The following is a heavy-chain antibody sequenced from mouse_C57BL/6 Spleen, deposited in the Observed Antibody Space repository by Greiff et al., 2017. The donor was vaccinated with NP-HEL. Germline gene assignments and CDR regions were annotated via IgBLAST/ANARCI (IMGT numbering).Heavy chain of an antibody. Sequence: VHVKQSGTVLARPGASVKMSCKTSGYTFTSYWMHWVKQRPGQGLEWIGAIYPGNSDTSYNQKFKGKAKLTAVTSASTAYMELSSLTNEDSAVYYCTRGNGYDEDYAMDYWGQGTSVTVSS. CDR3: TRGNGYDEDYAMDY. CDR1: GYTFTSYW. J-gene: IGHJ4*01. D-gene: IGHD2-2*01. CDR2: IYPGNSDT. V-gene: IGHV1-5*01.